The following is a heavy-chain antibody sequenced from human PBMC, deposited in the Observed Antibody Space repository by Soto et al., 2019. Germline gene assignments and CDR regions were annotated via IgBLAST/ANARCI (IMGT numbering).Heavy chain of an antibody. CDR2: TYPGDSDT. Sequence: GESLKISCKGSGYSFTKDWIGWVRQMPWKGLEWMGITYPGDSDTRYSPSFQGQVTIPADKSISTAYLQWSSLEASDTAIYYCARSGSSGCFFHLAYSGQGTPVHVSS. CDR1: GYSFTKDW. D-gene: IGHD6-19*01. J-gene: IGHJ4*02. V-gene: IGHV5-51*01. CDR3: ARSGSSGCFFHLAY.